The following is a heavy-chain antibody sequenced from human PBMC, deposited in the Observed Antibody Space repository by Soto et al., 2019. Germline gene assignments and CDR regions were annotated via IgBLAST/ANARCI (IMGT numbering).Heavy chain of an antibody. CDR3: ARDRFFDY. CDR1: GGSMRNCY. D-gene: IGHD3-16*01. V-gene: IGHV4-59*01. Sequence: ETLSLTCTVSGGSMRNCYWSWIRQPPGKGLEWIGSVYESGVTNYSPSLESRVTISIDTSKSQFSLKLTSVTAADTAVYYCARDRFFDYWGQGTLVTVSS. J-gene: IGHJ4*02. CDR2: VYESGVT.